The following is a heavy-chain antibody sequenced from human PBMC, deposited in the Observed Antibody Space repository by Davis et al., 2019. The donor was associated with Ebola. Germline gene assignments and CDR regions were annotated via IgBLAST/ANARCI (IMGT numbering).Heavy chain of an antibody. Sequence: SGPTLVKPTQTLTLTCTFSGFSLTTRGVGVGWIRQPPGKALEWLALTFWDGAKRYSPSLESRLTITKDNSRNQVVLTMTNMDPVDTATYYCAHRWGFSYADPFDYWGQGTPVTVSS. V-gene: IGHV2-5*02. CDR2: TFWDGAK. J-gene: IGHJ4*02. D-gene: IGHD3-16*01. CDR1: GFSLTTRGVG. CDR3: AHRWGFSYADPFDY.